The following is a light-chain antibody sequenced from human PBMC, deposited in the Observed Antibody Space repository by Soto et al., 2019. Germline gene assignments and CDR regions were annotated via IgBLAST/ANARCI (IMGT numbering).Light chain of an antibody. CDR1: QSVSSNY. Sequence: EIVLTQSPGTLSLSPGERATLSCRASQSVSSNYLAWYQRKPGQAPRLLIYGASSRAIDIPNRFSGSGSGTDMTLTITRLEPEDFAVYYCQQYGSSPPTFGQGTKVEI. CDR2: GAS. J-gene: IGKJ1*01. CDR3: QQYGSSPPT. V-gene: IGKV3-20*01.